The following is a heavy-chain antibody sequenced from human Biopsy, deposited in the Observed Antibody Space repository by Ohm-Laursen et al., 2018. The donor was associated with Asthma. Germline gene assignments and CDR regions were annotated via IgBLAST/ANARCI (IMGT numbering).Heavy chain of an antibody. CDR2: IYYSGTT. D-gene: IGHD6-13*01. Sequence: SETLSLTCSLSSGSGGYMRSGNYYWGWIRQPPGKGLEWIGSIYYSGTTYYNPSLECRVTVSGDTSKNQFSQKLTSVTAADTAVYYCVRGSSSWHHGPFHYYYGLDVWGQGTTATVSS. CDR3: VRGSSSWHHGPFHYYYGLDV. V-gene: IGHV4-39*01. CDR1: SGSGGYMRSGNYY. J-gene: IGHJ6*02.